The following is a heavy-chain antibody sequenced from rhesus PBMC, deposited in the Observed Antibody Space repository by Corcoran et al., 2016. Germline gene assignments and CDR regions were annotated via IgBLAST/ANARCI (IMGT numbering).Heavy chain of an antibody. V-gene: IGHV4S9*01. CDR1: GGSISDSYY. J-gene: IGHJ4*01. CDR3: ARGYSYSCR. D-gene: IGHD5-12*01. Sequence: QVQLQESGPGLVKPSETLSLTCSVSGGSISDSYYWNWIRQNPGKGLEWIGNIDGKSWNTNYNTSRKSPVTIAKETAKNQVFLKLSAVTAADTAVYYCARGYSYSCRGGQGVLVTVSS. CDR2: IDGKSWNT.